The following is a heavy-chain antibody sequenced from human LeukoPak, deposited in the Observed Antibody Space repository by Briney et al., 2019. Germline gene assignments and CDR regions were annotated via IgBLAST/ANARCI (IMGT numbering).Heavy chain of an antibody. V-gene: IGHV3-53*01. D-gene: IGHD1-14*01. Sequence: PGGPLSLFCAASGLTGITNDMPGPPHSRGKALECVSVLYSDGNTKYADSVQGRSTISRDNSKNTLYLEMNSLSPDDTAVYYCARGVEPLAANTLAYWGQGTLVTVSS. CDR2: LYSDGNT. CDR1: GLTGITND. CDR3: ARGVEPLAANTLAY. J-gene: IGHJ4*02.